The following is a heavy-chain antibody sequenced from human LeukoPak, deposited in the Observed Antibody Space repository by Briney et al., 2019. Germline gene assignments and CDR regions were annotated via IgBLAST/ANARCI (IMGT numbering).Heavy chain of an antibody. V-gene: IGHV1-24*01. Sequence: ASVKVSCKVSGYTLTELSMYWVRQAPGKGLEWMGGFDPEDGETIYAQKFQGRVTMTEDTSTDTAYMELSSLRSEDTAVYYCATANSYYYDSSGYLFEYWGQATLVTVSS. CDR3: ATANSYYYDSSGYLFEY. CDR1: GYTLTELS. D-gene: IGHD3-22*01. CDR2: FDPEDGET. J-gene: IGHJ4*02.